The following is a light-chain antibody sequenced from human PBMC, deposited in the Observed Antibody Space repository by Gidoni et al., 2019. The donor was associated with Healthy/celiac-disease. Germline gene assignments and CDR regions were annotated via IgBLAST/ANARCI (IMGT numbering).Light chain of an antibody. CDR3: SSSTSSSTLTV. CDR2: DVS. CDR1: SSDVGGYNY. V-gene: IGLV2-14*03. Sequence: QAALTQPASVSESPGQSLPISCTGPSSDVGGYNYVSWYQQHPGNAPTLMIYDVSNRPSRVSNRFSGSKSGNTASLTISGLQAADEADYYCSSSTSSSTLTVFGGGTKLTVL. J-gene: IGLJ2*01.